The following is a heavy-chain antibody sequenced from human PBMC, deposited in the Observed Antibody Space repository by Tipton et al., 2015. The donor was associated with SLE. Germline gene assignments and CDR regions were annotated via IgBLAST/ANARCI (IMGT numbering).Heavy chain of an antibody. CDR3: ARQRVGDYALFDY. D-gene: IGHD4-17*01. V-gene: IGHV4-59*08. J-gene: IGHJ4*02. CDR1: GASISSYY. CDR2: IYYSGST. Sequence: LRLSCTVSGASISSYYWSWIRQPPGKGLEWIGYIYYSGSTNYNPSLKSRVTISVDTSKNQFSLKLSSVTAADTAVYYCARQRVGDYALFDYWGQGTLVTVSS.